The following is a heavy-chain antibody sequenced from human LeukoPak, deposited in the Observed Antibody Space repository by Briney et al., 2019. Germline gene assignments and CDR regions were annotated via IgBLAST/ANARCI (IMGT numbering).Heavy chain of an antibody. CDR3: VRHGEYYFGY. CDR1: GGSFSGYY. J-gene: IGHJ4*02. Sequence: SETLSLTCAVYGGSFSGYYWSWIRQPPGKGLEWIGQISRRGNTNYNPSLKSRVTISVDTSKNQLSLKLSTVTAADTALYYCVRHGEYYFGYWGQGTLVTVSS. V-gene: IGHV4-34*01. CDR2: ISRRGNT. D-gene: IGHD3-10*01.